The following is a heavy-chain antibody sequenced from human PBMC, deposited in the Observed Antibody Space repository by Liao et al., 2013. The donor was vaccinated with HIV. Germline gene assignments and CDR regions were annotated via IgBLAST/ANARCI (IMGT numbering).Heavy chain of an antibody. Sequence: VQLQESGPGLVRPSEALSLTCTVSGGSMSDYYWNWIRQSPGKGLEWLGYISDSGXDNYNPSLKSRVTISIDTSRNQFSLRLSSVTAADTAVYYCATSGGPYWFFNLWGRGTLVAVSS. CDR2: ISDSGXD. J-gene: IGHJ2*01. CDR3: ATSGGPYWFFNL. D-gene: IGHD3-16*01. V-gene: IGHV4-59*01. CDR1: GGSMSDYY.